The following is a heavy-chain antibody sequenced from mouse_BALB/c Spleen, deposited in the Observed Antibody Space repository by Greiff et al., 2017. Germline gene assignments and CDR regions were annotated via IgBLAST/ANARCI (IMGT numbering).Heavy chain of an antibody. CDR3: AREWYYGSTFAY. CDR2: IWAGGST. CDR1: GFSLTSYG. D-gene: IGHD1-1*01. J-gene: IGHJ3*01. Sequence: VKLVESGPGLVAPSQSLSITCTVSGFSLTSYGVHWVRQPPGKGLEWLGVIWAGGSTNYNSALMSRLSISKDNSKSQVFLKMNSLQTDDTAMYYCAREWYYGSTFAYWGQGTLVTVSA. V-gene: IGHV2-9*02.